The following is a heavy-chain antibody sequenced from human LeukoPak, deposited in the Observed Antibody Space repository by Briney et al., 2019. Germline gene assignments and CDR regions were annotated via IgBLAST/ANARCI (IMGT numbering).Heavy chain of an antibody. J-gene: IGHJ4*02. CDR2: IHPNSAGT. CDR1: GYTFTGYF. D-gene: IGHD3-22*01. Sequence: ASVNVSCMASGYTFTGYFMHWVRPAPGRGREWMGWIHPNSAGTNYAQKFQGRFTMTRYTSISTAYMELSRLRSDDTAVYYCARYERYESCGYPFDYWGQGTLVTVSS. V-gene: IGHV1-2*02. CDR3: ARYERYESCGYPFDY.